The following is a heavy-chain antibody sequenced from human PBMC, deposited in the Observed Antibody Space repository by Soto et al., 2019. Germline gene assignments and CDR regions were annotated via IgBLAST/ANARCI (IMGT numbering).Heavy chain of an antibody. V-gene: IGHV3-33*01. CDR3: ARDHRRGYSYGAFDY. CDR1: GFTFSSYG. CDR2: IWYDGSNK. Sequence: PGGSLRLSCAASGFTFSSYGMRWVLQAPGKGLEWVAVIWYDGSNKYYADSVKGRFTISRDNSKNTLYLQMNSLRAEDTAVYYCARDHRRGYSYGAFDYWGQGTLVTVSS. D-gene: IGHD5-18*01. J-gene: IGHJ4*02.